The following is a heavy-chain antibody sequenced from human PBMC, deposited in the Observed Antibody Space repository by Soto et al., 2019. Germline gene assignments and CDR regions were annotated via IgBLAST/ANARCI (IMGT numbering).Heavy chain of an antibody. Sequence: ASVKVSCKASGYTFTSYYMHWVRQAPGQGLEWMGIINPSGGSTSYAQKFQGRVTMTRDTSTSTVYMELSSLRSEDTAVYYCARPHGSGRIDYGMDVWGQGTTVPSP. V-gene: IGHV1-46*01. CDR1: GYTFTSYY. D-gene: IGHD3-10*01. J-gene: IGHJ6*02. CDR3: ARPHGSGRIDYGMDV. CDR2: INPSGGST.